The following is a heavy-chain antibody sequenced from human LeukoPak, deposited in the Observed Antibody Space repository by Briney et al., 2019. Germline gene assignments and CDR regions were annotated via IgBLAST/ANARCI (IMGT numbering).Heavy chain of an antibody. Sequence: PSETLSLTCAVSGGSFSGYYWSWIRQPPGKGLEWIGEINHSGSTNYNPSLKSRVTTSVDTSKNQFSLKLSSVTAADTAVYYCARGRYRHYYGSGSPPNDAFDIWGQGTMVTVSS. CDR1: GGSFSGYY. CDR2: INHSGST. J-gene: IGHJ3*02. CDR3: ARGRYRHYYGSGSPPNDAFDI. V-gene: IGHV4-34*01. D-gene: IGHD3-10*01.